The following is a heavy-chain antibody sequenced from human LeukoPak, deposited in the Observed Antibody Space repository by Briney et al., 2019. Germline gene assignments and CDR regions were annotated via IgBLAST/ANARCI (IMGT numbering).Heavy chain of an antibody. CDR1: EFTFSNYW. Sequence: PGGSLRLSCVASEFTFSNYWIHWVRQAPGKGLVWVSRIRGDRIVTNYADSVEGRFTVSRDNAKNTVHLQMNSLRDDDTAVYYCARASPADFNLWGRGTLVTVSS. V-gene: IGHV3-74*01. CDR2: IRGDRIVT. J-gene: IGHJ2*01. CDR3: ARASPADFNL.